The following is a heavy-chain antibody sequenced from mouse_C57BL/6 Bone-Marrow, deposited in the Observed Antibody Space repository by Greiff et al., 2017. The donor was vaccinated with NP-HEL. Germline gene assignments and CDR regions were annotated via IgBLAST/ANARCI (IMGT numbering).Heavy chain of an antibody. D-gene: IGHD2-3*01. V-gene: IGHV1-64*01. Sequence: VQLQQSGAELVKPGASVKLSCKASGYTFTSYWMHWVKQRPGQGLEWIGMIHPNSGSTNYNEKFKSKATLTFDKSSSTAYMQLRSLTSEESAVYYCARFYDGTDYWGQGTTLTVSS. CDR2: IHPNSGST. CDR3: ARFYDGTDY. J-gene: IGHJ2*01. CDR1: GYTFTSYW.